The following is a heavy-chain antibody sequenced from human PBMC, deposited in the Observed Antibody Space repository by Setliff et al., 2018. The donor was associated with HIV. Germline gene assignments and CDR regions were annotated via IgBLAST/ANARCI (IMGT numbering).Heavy chain of an antibody. V-gene: IGHV4-61*02. CDR2: IYTTGIT. J-gene: IGHJ6*03. Sequence: SETLSLTCTVSGGSISSGSYYWSWIRQPAGKGLEWIGRIYTTGITNYIPSLKSRVTISLDTSKNQFSLKLTSVTAADTAVYYCARGPRPVDVDYYHMDVWGKGTTGTVS. CDR1: GGSISSGSYY. CDR3: ARGPRPVDVDYYHMDV.